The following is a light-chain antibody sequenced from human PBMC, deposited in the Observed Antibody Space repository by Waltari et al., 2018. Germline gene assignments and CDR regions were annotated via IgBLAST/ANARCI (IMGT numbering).Light chain of an antibody. CDR1: QTVSSIS. Sequence: EIVLTPSPGTLSLSPGERATLSCRASQTVSSISFTWYQQKHGQAPRLLIYGTSNRDIGIPDRFSGRGSGTDFTLTISRLEPEDFAVYYCQQYDGIVVTFGGGTKVEI. V-gene: IGKV3-20*01. CDR2: GTS. CDR3: QQYDGIVVT. J-gene: IGKJ4*01.